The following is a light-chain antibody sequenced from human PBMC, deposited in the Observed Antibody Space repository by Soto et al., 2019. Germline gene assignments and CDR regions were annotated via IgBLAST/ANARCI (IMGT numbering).Light chain of an antibody. CDR1: SSDVGGYNY. V-gene: IGLV2-8*01. CDR3: SSYAGSNFVV. J-gene: IGLJ2*01. CDR2: EVT. Sequence: QSVLTQPPSASGSPGQSVTISCTGISSDVGGYNYVSWYQQHPGKAPKLMIYEVTKRPSGVPDRFSGSKSDNTASLTVSGLQAEDEADYYCSSYAGSNFVVFGGGTKVTVL.